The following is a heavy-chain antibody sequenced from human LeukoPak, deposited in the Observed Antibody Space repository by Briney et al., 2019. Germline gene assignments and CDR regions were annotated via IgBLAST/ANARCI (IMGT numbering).Heavy chain of an antibody. D-gene: IGHD2-2*02. J-gene: IGHJ5*02. CDR2: ISSSSSYT. CDR3: ARDLGYCSSTSCYRGNWFDP. V-gene: IGHV3-21*05. CDR1: GFTFSNYA. Sequence: PGGSLRLSCAASGFTFSNYAMNWVRQAPGKGLEWVSYISSSSSYTNYADSVKGRFTISRDNAKNSLYLQMNSLRAEDTAVYYCARDLGYCSSTSCYRGNWFDPWGQGTLVTVSS.